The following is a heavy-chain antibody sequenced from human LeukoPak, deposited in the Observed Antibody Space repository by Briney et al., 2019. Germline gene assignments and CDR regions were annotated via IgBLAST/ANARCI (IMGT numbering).Heavy chain of an antibody. CDR1: GGSISSYY. D-gene: IGHD3-22*01. CDR2: IYYSGST. Sequence: PSETLSLTCTVSGGSISSYYWSWIRQPPGKGLEWIGYIYYSGSTNYNPSLKSRVTIPVDTSKNQFSLKLSSVTAADTAVYYCARSRPDSSGYAYYYYYYMDVWGKGTTVTVSS. CDR3: ARSRPDSSGYAYYYYYYMDV. J-gene: IGHJ6*03. V-gene: IGHV4-59*01.